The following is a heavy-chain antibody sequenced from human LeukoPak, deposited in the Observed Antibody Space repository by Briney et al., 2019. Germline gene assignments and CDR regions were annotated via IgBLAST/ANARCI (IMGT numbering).Heavy chain of an antibody. CDR2: ISSSGRTI. J-gene: IGHJ4*02. CDR1: GFTFTNYC. V-gene: IGHV3-48*04. D-gene: IGHD6-19*01. Sequence: PGGSLRLSCVASGFTFTNYCMTWVRQAPGKGLEWLLYISSSGRTIYYAASVKGRFTISRDNAKNSLYLEMNSLRAEDTAVYYCARGKLYTSGCHLDFWGQGTLVTVSS. CDR3: ARGKLYTSGCHLDF.